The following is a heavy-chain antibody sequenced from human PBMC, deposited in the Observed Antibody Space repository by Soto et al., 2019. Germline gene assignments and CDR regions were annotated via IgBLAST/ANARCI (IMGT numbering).Heavy chain of an antibody. V-gene: IGHV3-21*01. CDR1: GFTFSNYS. D-gene: IGHD2-2*01. CDR3: ARDCSSTSCYGGHFDY. Sequence: GGSLRLSCAASGFTFSNYSMNWVRQTPGKGLEWVSSISSSGNYMYYADSVKGRFTISRDNAKNSLYLQMNSLRAEDTAVYYCARDCSSTSCYGGHFDYWGQGTLVTVSS. J-gene: IGHJ4*02. CDR2: ISSSGNYM.